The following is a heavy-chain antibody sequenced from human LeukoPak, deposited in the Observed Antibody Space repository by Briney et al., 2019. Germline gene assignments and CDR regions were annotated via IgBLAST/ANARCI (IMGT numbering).Heavy chain of an antibody. CDR1: GFTFSSYG. CDR2: ISYDGSNK. CDR3: AKDILMTSVTTFDY. V-gene: IGHV3-30*18. J-gene: IGHJ4*02. D-gene: IGHD4-17*01. Sequence: GGSLRLSCAASGFTFSSYGMHWVRQAPGKGLEWVAVISYDGSNKYYADSVKGRFTISRDNSKNTLYLQMSSLRPEDTAVYYCAKDILMTSVTTFDYWGQGTLVTVSP.